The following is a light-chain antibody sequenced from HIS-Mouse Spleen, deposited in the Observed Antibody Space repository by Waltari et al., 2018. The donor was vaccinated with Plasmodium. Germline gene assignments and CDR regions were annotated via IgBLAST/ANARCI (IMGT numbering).Light chain of an antibody. V-gene: IGKV1-8*01. Sequence: AIRMTQSPSSFSASTGDRVTITCRASQGLSSYLAWYQQKPGKAPKLLIYAASTLQSGVPSWFSGSGSGTDFTLTISCLQSEDFATYYCRQYYSYLRTFGGGTKVEIK. CDR3: RQYYSYLRT. J-gene: IGKJ4*01. CDR1: QGLSSY. CDR2: AAS.